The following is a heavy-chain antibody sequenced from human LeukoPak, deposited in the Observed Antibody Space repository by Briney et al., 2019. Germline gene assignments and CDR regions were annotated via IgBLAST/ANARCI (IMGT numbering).Heavy chain of an antibody. Sequence: SETLSLTCTVSGGSISSSSYYWGWIRQPPGKGLEWIGRIFTSGSTNYNPSLKSRVTMSVDTSKNQFSLKVNSVTAADTAVYYCARARYGSGSYHYMDVWGKGTTVTISS. CDR1: GGSISSSSYY. J-gene: IGHJ6*03. D-gene: IGHD3-10*01. V-gene: IGHV4-61*05. CDR2: IFTSGST. CDR3: ARARYGSGSYHYMDV.